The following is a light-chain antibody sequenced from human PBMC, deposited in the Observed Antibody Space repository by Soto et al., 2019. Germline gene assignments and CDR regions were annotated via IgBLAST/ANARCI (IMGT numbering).Light chain of an antibody. CDR3: QQYHNWPIT. Sequence: DIQMTQSPSTLSASVGDRVTITFRASQSISSWLAWYQQKPGKAPKLLIYKASSLESGVPSRFSGSGSGTELTITISSLQSEDFEVYYCQQYHNWPITFGQGTRLEIK. CDR1: QSISSW. CDR2: KAS. J-gene: IGKJ5*01. V-gene: IGKV1-5*03.